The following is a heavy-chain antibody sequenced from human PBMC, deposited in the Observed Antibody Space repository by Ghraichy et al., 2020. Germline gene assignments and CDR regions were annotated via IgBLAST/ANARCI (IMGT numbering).Heavy chain of an antibody. D-gene: IGHD2-2*01. CDR1: GGSISSSSYY. Sequence: SQTLSLTCTVSGGSISSSSYYWGWIRQPPGKGLEWIGSIYYSGSTYYNPSLKSRVTISVDTSKNQFSLKLSSVTAADMAVYYWASPVVPTPYYYYGMDVWGQGTTVTVSS. CDR2: IYYSGST. CDR3: ASPVVPTPYYYYGMDV. J-gene: IGHJ6*02. V-gene: IGHV4-39*01.